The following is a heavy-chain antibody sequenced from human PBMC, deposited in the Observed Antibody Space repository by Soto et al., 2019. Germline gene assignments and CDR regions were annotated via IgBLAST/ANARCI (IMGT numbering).Heavy chain of an antibody. Sequence: QLQLQESGPGLVKPSETLSLTCSVSGGSISSSRYYWGWIRQPPGKGLEWIGSIYYSGSTYYNPSLKSRVTISVDTSKNQFSLKVSSVTAADTAVYYCARDSGNYFDYWVQGTLVTVSS. CDR2: IYYSGST. CDR1: GGSISSSRYY. V-gene: IGHV4-39*02. J-gene: IGHJ4*02. D-gene: IGHD5-12*01. CDR3: ARDSGNYFDY.